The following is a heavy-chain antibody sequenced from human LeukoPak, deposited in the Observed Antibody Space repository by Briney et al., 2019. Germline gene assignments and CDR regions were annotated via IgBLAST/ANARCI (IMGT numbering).Heavy chain of an antibody. J-gene: IGHJ4*02. V-gene: IGHV3-48*03. Sequence: QSGGSLRLSCAASGFTFSSYEMNWVRQAPGKGLEGVSYISSSGSTIYYADSVKGRFTISRDNAKNSLYLQMNSLRAEDTAVYYCARAKEYSSSSFDYWGQGTLVTVSS. D-gene: IGHD6-6*01. CDR2: ISSSGSTI. CDR1: GFTFSSYE. CDR3: ARAKEYSSSSFDY.